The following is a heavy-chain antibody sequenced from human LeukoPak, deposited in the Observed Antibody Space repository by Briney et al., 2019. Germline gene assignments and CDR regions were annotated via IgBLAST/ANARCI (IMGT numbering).Heavy chain of an antibody. J-gene: IGHJ5*02. CDR2: IYPGDSDT. V-gene: IGHV5-51*01. Sequence: GESLKISCKGSGYSFTSYWIGWVRQMPGKGLEWMGIIYPGDSDTRYSPSFQGQVTISADKSISTAYLQWSSLKASDTAMYYCARASIGSRGVIITTYNWFDPWGQGTLVTVSS. CDR1: GYSFTSYW. CDR3: ARASIGSRGVIITTYNWFDP. D-gene: IGHD3-10*01.